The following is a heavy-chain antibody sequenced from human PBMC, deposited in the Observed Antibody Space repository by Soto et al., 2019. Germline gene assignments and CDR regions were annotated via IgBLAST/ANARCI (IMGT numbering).Heavy chain of an antibody. D-gene: IGHD6-6*01. J-gene: IGHJ1*01. CDR2: ISWDGGST. V-gene: IGHV3-43D*04. Sequence: GSLRLSCAASGFTFDDYAMHWVRQAPGKGLEWVSLISWDGGSTYYADSVKGRFTISRDNSKNSLYLQMNSLRAEDTALYYCAKDIRGAARPPGYFQHWGQGTLVTVSS. CDR1: GFTFDDYA. CDR3: AKDIRGAARPPGYFQH.